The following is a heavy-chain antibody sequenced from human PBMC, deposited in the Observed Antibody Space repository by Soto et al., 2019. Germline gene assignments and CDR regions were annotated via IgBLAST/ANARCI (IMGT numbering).Heavy chain of an antibody. CDR2: IWNDGSNK. D-gene: IGHD5-12*01. CDR3: ARTLFPDVDIYAMDV. Sequence: PGGSLRLSCAASGFTFRDHSIHWVRQAPGKGREWLAIIWNDGSNKFYAGSVQGRFTISRDNSKKKVYLQMNTLSAEDTAVYYCARTLFPDVDIYAMDVWGQGTTVTVSS. CDR1: GFTFRDHS. V-gene: IGHV3-33*01. J-gene: IGHJ6*02.